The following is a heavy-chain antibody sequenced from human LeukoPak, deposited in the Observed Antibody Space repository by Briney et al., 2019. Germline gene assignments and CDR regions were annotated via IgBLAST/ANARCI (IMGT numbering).Heavy chain of an antibody. CDR1: GDSFSNSSYY. V-gene: IGHV4-39*01. CDR3: ARHLDITIFAVVTAPYMDV. CDR2: VYYSGST. J-gene: IGHJ6*03. D-gene: IGHD3-3*01. Sequence: SETLSLTCTVSGDSFSNSSYYWGWIRQPPGKGLEWIGDVYYSGSTYYNPSLKSRVTISLDTSGNQFSLKLNSVTAADTAVYYCARHLDITIFAVVTAPYMDVWGKGTTVTVSS.